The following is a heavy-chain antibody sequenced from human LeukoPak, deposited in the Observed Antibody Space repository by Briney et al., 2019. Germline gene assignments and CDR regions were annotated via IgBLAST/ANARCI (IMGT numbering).Heavy chain of an antibody. Sequence: GGSLRLSCSASGFTFSSYAMDWVRQAPGKGLEYVSTISSNGGSTYYADSVKGRFTISRDDSKNTLYLRMSSLRAEDTAVYYCVKEGDYGYYFDYWGQGTLVTVSS. CDR3: VKEGDYGYYFDY. V-gene: IGHV3-64D*06. J-gene: IGHJ4*02. CDR1: GFTFSSYA. D-gene: IGHD3-16*01. CDR2: ISSNGGST.